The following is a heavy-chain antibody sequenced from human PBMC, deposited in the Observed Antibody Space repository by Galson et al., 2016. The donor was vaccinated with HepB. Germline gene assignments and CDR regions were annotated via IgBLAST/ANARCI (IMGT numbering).Heavy chain of an antibody. CDR2: ISYDGSNK. J-gene: IGHJ5*02. Sequence: SLRLSCAASGITVRTYGMHWVRQAPGKGLEWVAVISYDGSNKYYADSVMGRFAISRDNSKKTLYLQMNSLRAEDTAVYYCAKDPGSSGWPASWGQGTLVTVSA. V-gene: IGHV3-30*18. CDR3: AKDPGSSGWPAS. D-gene: IGHD6-19*01. CDR1: GITVRTYG.